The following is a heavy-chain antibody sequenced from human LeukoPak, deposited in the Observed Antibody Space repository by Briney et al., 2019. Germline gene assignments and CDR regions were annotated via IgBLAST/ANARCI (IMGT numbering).Heavy chain of an antibody. CDR3: ARVIAAAPPYYYYGMDV. J-gene: IGHJ6*02. Sequence: SGGSLRPSCAASGFAFSSYSMNWVRQAPGKGLEWVSSISSSSSYIYYADSVKGRFTISRDNAKNSLYLQMKSLRAEDTAVYYCARVIAAAPPYYYYGMDVWGQGTTVTVSS. D-gene: IGHD6-13*01. CDR2: ISSSSSYI. V-gene: IGHV3-21*01. CDR1: GFAFSSYS.